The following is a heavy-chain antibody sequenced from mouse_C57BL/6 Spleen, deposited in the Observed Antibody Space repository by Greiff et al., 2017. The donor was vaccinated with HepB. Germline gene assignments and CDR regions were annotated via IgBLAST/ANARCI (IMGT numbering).Heavy chain of an antibody. J-gene: IGHJ4*01. CDR1: GYSITSGYY. Sequence: EVKLMESGPGLVKPSQSLSLTCSVTGYSITSGYYWNWIRQFPGNKLEWMGYISYDGSNNYNPSLKNRISITRDTSKNQFFLKLNSVTTEDTATYYCAREGYGSSYDYYAMDYWGQGTSVTVSS. V-gene: IGHV3-6*01. CDR3: AREGYGSSYDYYAMDY. CDR2: ISYDGSN. D-gene: IGHD1-1*01.